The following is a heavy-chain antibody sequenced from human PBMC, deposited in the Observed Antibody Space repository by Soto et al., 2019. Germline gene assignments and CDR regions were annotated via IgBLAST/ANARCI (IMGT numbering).Heavy chain of an antibody. D-gene: IGHD3-22*01. V-gene: IGHV1-69*12. CDR3: ARGDATKIVVTTYYAMDV. Sequence: QVQLVQSGAEVKKPGSSVKVSCKASGGSLSNYGISWVRQAPGQGLEWMGAIIPVFGTTNYAQKFQARVTITADESTTTVYMEVRSLTSEDTAVYYCARGDATKIVVTTYYAMDVWGQGTTVTVSS. J-gene: IGHJ6*02. CDR2: IIPVFGTT. CDR1: GGSLSNYG.